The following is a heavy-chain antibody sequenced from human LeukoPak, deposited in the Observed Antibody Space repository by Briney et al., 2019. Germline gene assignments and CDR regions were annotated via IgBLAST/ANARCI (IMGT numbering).Heavy chain of an antibody. J-gene: IGHJ4*02. CDR1: GGSFSGYY. V-gene: IGHV4-34*01. CDR3: ARERGPYGLNY. Sequence: PSETLSLTCAVYGGSFSGYYWSWIRQPPGKGLEWIGEINHSGSTNYNPSLKSRVTISVDTSKNQFSLKLSSVTAADTAVYYCARERGPYGLNYWGQGTLVTVSS. D-gene: IGHD3-10*01. CDR2: INHSGST.